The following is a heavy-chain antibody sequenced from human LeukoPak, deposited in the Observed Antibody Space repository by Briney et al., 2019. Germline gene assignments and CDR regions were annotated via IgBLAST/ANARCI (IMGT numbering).Heavy chain of an antibody. CDR3: AKEPGYYYYYMDV. J-gene: IGHJ6*03. CDR1: GFTFSRND. CDR2: ITGNGNYI. V-gene: IGHV3-21*01. Sequence: KPGGSLRLSCAASGFTFSRNDMNWVRQAPGKGLEWVSSITGNGNYIYYADSVKGRFTISRDNAKNSLFLQMNSLRAEDTAVYYCAKEPGYYYYYMDVWGKGTTVTVSS.